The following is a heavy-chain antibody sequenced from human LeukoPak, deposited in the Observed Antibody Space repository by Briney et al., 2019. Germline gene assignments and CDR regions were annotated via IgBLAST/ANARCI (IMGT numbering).Heavy chain of an antibody. Sequence: SETLSLTCTVSGGSISTYYWSWIRQPAGKGLEWIGRIYTSGSTNYNPTLKSRVTMSVDTSKNQFSLRLNSVTAADTAMYYCARHSFPNIVVVVAAVDWFDPWGQGTLVTVSS. V-gene: IGHV4-4*07. CDR3: ARHSFPNIVVVVAAVDWFDP. J-gene: IGHJ5*02. CDR2: IYTSGST. CDR1: GGSISTYY. D-gene: IGHD2-15*01.